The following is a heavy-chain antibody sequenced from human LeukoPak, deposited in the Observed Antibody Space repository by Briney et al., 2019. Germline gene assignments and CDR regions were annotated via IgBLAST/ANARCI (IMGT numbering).Heavy chain of an antibody. Sequence: GESLKISCKGFGYSFTNYWIGWVRQMPGKGLEWMGIIYPGDSDTRYSPSFQGQVTISADKSISTAYLQWSGLKASDTAMYYCARYLYSSGFFHLDYWGQGALVTVSS. CDR2: IYPGDSDT. CDR3: ARYLYSSGFFHLDY. V-gene: IGHV5-51*01. D-gene: IGHD6-19*01. J-gene: IGHJ4*02. CDR1: GYSFTNYW.